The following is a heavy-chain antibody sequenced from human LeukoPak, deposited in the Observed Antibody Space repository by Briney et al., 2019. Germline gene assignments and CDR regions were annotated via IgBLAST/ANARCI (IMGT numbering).Heavy chain of an antibody. J-gene: IGHJ5*02. V-gene: IGHV4-34*01. D-gene: IGHD3-10*01. CDR2: INHSGST. Sequence: PSETLSLTCAVYGGSFSGYYWSWIRQPPGKGLEWIGEINHSGSTNYNPSLKSRVTISVDTSKNQFSLKLSSVTAADTAVYYCARDYYGSGSYYRFDPWGQGTLVTVS. CDR3: ARDYYGSGSYYRFDP. CDR1: GGSFSGYY.